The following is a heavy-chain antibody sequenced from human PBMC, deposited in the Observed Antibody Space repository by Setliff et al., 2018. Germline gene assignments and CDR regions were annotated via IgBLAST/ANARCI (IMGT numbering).Heavy chain of an antibody. CDR2: IYYRGDT. CDR1: GASLSSGTYY. D-gene: IGHD3-22*01. J-gene: IGHJ4*02. V-gene: IGHV4-39*07. Sequence: SSETLSLTCTVSGASLSSGTYYWGWIRQPPGKGLEWIGRIYYRGDTKYSPSLKGRVTISMDTSVNEFSLRLTSVTAADTAMYYCASRDYYDNRGSLDFWGQGTLVTVSS. CDR3: ASRDYYDNRGSLDF.